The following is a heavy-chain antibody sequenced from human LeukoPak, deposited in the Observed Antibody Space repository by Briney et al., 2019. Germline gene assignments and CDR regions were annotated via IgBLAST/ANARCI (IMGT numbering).Heavy chain of an antibody. CDR3: AMWGDFDILTGYYVSDF. D-gene: IGHD3-9*01. Sequence: GASLRLSCAASGFIFRNYAMSWVRQAPGKGLEWVSAITGSGDTTYYADSVKGRFTISRDNSKNTLYVEMNTLRAEDTAVHYCAMWGDFDILTGYYVSDFWGQGTLVTVSS. CDR1: GFIFRNYA. J-gene: IGHJ4*02. CDR2: ITGSGDTT. V-gene: IGHV3-23*01.